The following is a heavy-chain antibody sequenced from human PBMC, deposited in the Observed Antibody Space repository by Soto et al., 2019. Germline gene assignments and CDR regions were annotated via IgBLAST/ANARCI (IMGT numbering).Heavy chain of an antibody. V-gene: IGHV4-59*01. CDR1: GGSISSYY. CDR3: ARDREYDIFTYYSYGMDV. CDR2: IYYGGST. J-gene: IGHJ6*02. Sequence: QVQLQESGPGLVKPSETLSLTCTVSGGSISSYYWSWIRQPTGKGLEMIGYIYYGGSTNYNPSLKSRVSISVGKTKNQFSLKLSSVTGADKAVYYCARDREYDIFTYYSYGMDVWGQGTTVTVSS. D-gene: IGHD3-9*01.